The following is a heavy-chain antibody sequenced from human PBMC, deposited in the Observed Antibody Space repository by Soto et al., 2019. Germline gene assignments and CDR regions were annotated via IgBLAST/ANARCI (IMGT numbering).Heavy chain of an antibody. Sequence: EVKVIESGGDLIEPGGSLRLSCAASGFKVGSSYVTWVRQAPGEGLEWVSVIVSGGSTHYADSVTGRFTVSRDVSNNTVYLHMSSLRAEDTAVYFCATDSRNVGIGYFDSWGLETLVTVSS. CDR3: ATDSRNVGIGYFDS. V-gene: IGHV3-53*01. CDR1: GFKVGSSY. D-gene: IGHD1-26*01. J-gene: IGHJ4*02. CDR2: IVSGGST.